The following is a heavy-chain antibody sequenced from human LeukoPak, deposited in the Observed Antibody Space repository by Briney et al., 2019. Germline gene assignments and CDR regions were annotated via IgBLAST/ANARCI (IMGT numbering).Heavy chain of an antibody. Sequence: ETLSLTCTVSGGSISSYYWSWVRQAPGKGLEWVSAISGSGGSTYYADSVKGRFTISRDNSKNTLYLQMNSLRAEDTAVYYCAKEGGIVVVPAYFDYWGQGTLVTVSS. CDR1: GGSISSYY. J-gene: IGHJ4*02. D-gene: IGHD2-2*01. V-gene: IGHV3-23*01. CDR2: ISGSGGST. CDR3: AKEGGIVVVPAYFDY.